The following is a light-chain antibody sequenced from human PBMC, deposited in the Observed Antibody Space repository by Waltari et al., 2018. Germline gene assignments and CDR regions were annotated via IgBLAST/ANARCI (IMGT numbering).Light chain of an antibody. J-gene: IGLJ3*02. CDR1: HITTKT. CDR2: ADS. Sequence: SYVLTQPPSVSVAPGQTARISCWGDHITTKTVHWYQQKAGQAPVVVVFADSDRPSGIPERFSGSNSGNTATLTITRVEAGDEADYYCQVWENTDDPWVFGGGTKLTVL. V-gene: IGLV3-21*02. CDR3: QVWENTDDPWV.